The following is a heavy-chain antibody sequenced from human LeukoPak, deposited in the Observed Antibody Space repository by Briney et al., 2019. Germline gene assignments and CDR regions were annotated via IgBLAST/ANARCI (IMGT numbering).Heavy chain of an antibody. D-gene: IGHD3-22*01. J-gene: IGHJ4*02. CDR1: GYSFVSYW. CDR2: IYPGDSDT. V-gene: IGHV5-51*01. CDR3: ARDLHDSSGYYSPHFDY. Sequence: GESLKISCKGSGYSFVSYWIGWVRQMPGKGLEWLGIIYPGDSDTTYSPSFQGQVTISVDKSISTAYLQWSSLKASDTAIYYCARDLHDSSGYYSPHFDYWGQGTLVTVSS.